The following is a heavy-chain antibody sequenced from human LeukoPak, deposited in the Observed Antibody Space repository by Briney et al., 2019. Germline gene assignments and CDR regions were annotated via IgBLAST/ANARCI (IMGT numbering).Heavy chain of an antibody. CDR3: AKAKGSSWYGRH. V-gene: IGHV3-23*01. J-gene: IGHJ4*02. CDR2: ISGSGGST. D-gene: IGHD6-13*01. Sequence: PGRSLRLSCAASGFTFSSYAMSWVRQAPGKGLEWVSAISGSGGSTYYADSVKGRFTISRDNSKNTLYLQMNSLRAEDTAVYYCAKAKGSSWYGRHWGQGTLVTVSS. CDR1: GFTFSSYA.